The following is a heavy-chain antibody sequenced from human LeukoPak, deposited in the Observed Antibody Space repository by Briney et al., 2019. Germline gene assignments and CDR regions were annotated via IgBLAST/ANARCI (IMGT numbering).Heavy chain of an antibody. D-gene: IGHD6-13*01. Sequence: PSETLSLTCTVSGGSISSSSYYWGWIRQPPGKGLEWIGSIYYSGSTYYNPSLKSRVTISVDTSKNQFSLKLSSVTAADTAVYYCARDRGIAADVDYWGQGTLVTVSS. CDR2: IYYSGST. V-gene: IGHV4-39*07. J-gene: IGHJ4*02. CDR1: GGSISSSSYY. CDR3: ARDRGIAADVDY.